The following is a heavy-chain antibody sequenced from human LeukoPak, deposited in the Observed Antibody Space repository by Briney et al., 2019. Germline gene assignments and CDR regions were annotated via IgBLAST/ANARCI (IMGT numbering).Heavy chain of an antibody. CDR2: MYHNRGNT. D-gene: IGHD2-2*01. V-gene: IGHV1-8*01. CDR3: SRRRTFNQLLWWFDS. CDR1: GYTFTSYD. Sequence: ASVKVSCKASGYTFTSYDINWVRQATGQGREWMGWMYHNRGNTGYPQKIQGRVTMTKNTPISTYYMVQSSLRSDETAVYYCSRRRTFNQLLWWFDSWGQGTLVTVSS. J-gene: IGHJ5*01.